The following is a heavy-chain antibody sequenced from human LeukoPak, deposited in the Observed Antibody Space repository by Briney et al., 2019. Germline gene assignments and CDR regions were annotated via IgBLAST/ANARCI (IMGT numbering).Heavy chain of an antibody. CDR3: ARGPSGWYENYYYYMDV. CDR2: IIPFFGTA. CDR1: GGTFSSYA. V-gene: IGHV1-69*13. Sequence: GASVKVSCKASGGTFSSYAIRWVGQAPGQGSEWMGGIIPFFGTANYAQKFQRRVTITADDSTSPAYMELTSLRSEDTAVYYCARGPSGWYENYYYYMDVWGKGTTVTVSS. J-gene: IGHJ6*03. D-gene: IGHD6-19*01.